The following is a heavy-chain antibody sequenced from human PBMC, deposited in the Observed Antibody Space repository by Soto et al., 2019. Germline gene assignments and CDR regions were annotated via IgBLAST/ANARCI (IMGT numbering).Heavy chain of an antibody. CDR2: IYYSENT. V-gene: IGHV4-30-4*01. CDR3: ARWDYDSSGSFDY. J-gene: IGHJ4*02. Sequence: SETLCLRCTVSGGSMSSCDDYGSWIRQPPGKGLEWIGYIYYSENTYSNPSLKSRVAISGDTSKNQFSLKLSSVTAADTAVYYCARWDYDSSGSFDYWGQGTLVTVS. CDR1: GGSMSSCDDY. D-gene: IGHD3-22*01.